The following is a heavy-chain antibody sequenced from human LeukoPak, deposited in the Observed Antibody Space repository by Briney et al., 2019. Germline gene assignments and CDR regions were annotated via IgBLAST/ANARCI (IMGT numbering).Heavy chain of an antibody. CDR3: ARGYYDSSGYRAVDY. J-gene: IGHJ4*02. CDR2: IIPIFGTA. V-gene: IGHV1-69*13. Sequence: GASVKVSCKASGGTFSSYAISWVRQAPGQGLEWMGGIIPIFGTANYAQKFQGRVTITADESTSTAYMELSSLRSEDTAVYYCARGYYDSSGYRAVDYWGQGTLVTVSS. D-gene: IGHD3-22*01. CDR1: GGTFSSYA.